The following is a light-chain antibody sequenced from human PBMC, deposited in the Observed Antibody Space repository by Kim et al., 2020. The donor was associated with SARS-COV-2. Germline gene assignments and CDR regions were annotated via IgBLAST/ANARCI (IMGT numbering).Light chain of an antibody. V-gene: IGLV3-19*01. CDR2: GKN. CDR1: SLRSYY. CDR3: NSRDSSGNHPVV. Sequence: LGQTVRITCQGDSLRSYYASWYQQKPGQAPVLVIYGKNNRPSGIPDRFSGSSSGNTASLTITGAQAEDEADYYCNSRDSSGNHPVVFGGGTKLTV. J-gene: IGLJ2*01.